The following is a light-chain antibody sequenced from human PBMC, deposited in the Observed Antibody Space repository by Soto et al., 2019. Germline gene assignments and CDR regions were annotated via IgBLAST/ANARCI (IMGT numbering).Light chain of an antibody. CDR3: QKYTNVPA. Sequence: DIQMTQSPSSLSASVGDRVTITCRASQGISNYLAWYQQIPGKVPKLLISAASTLQSGVPSRFSGSGSGTDFTLTLSSLQPEDVATYYCQKYTNVPAFGGGPKVEIK. J-gene: IGKJ4*01. V-gene: IGKV1-27*01. CDR1: QGISNY. CDR2: AAS.